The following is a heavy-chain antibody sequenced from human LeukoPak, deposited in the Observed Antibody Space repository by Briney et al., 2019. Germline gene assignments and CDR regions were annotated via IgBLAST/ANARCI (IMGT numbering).Heavy chain of an antibody. CDR1: GYTFTSYG. V-gene: IGHV1-18*01. J-gene: IGHJ5*02. CDR2: ISAYNGNT. Sequence: ASVKVSCKASGYTFTSYGISWVRQAPGQGLEWMGWISAYNGNTNYAQKLQGRVTMTTDTSTSTAYMELRSLRSDDTAVYYCARDPRFLEWSGFDPWGQGTLVTVSS. D-gene: IGHD3-3*01. CDR3: ARDPRFLEWSGFDP.